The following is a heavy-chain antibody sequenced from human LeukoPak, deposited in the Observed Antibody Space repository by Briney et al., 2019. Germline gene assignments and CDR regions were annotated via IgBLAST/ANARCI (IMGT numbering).Heavy chain of an antibody. CDR1: GYTFTGYY. V-gene: IGHV1-2*02. D-gene: IGHD6-25*01. CDR3: ARGRLSHDAFDI. Sequence: ASVKVSCQASGYTFTGYYMHWVRQAPGQGLEWMGWINPNSGGTNYAQKFQGRVTMTRDTSISTAYMELSRLRSDDTAVYYCARGRLSHDAFDIWGQGTMVTVSS. CDR2: INPNSGGT. J-gene: IGHJ3*02.